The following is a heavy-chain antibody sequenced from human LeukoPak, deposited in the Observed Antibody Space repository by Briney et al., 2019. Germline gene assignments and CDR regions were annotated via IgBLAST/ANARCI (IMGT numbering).Heavy chain of an antibody. CDR1: GGSFSGYY. D-gene: IGHD3-22*01. CDR2: INHSGST. Sequence: SETLSLTCAVYGGSFSGYYWSWIRQPPGKGLEWIGEINHSGSTNYNPSLKSRVTISVDTSENQFSLKLSSVTAADTAVYYCARTAPRRRITMIVVVINAFDIWGQGTMVTVSS. V-gene: IGHV4-34*01. CDR3: ARTAPRRRITMIVVVINAFDI. J-gene: IGHJ3*02.